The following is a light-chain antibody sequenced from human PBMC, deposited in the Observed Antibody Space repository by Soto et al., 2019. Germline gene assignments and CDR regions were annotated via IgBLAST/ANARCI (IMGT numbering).Light chain of an antibody. CDR2: EVS. CDR3: SSFTSSSTGV. J-gene: IGLJ3*02. Sequence: QSALTQDACVSGCPGQSITISCTGTSSDIGGYNYVSWYQQHPGKAPKLMIYEVSNRPSGVYNRFSGSKSGNTASLTISGLQAEDEAYYYCSSFTSSSTGVFGGGTKVTVL. V-gene: IGLV2-14*01. CDR1: SSDIGGYNY.